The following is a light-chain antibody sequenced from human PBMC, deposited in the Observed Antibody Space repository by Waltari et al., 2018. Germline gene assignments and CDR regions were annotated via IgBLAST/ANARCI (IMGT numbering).Light chain of an antibody. CDR1: SSDVGAYNY. CDR2: DVT. Sequence: ALTQPASVSGSPGQSITISCTGTSSDVGAYNYVSWYQQHPGKAPKLMIYDVTNRPSGVSSRFSGSKPANTASLTISGLQAEDEADYYCSSYTGSSTYVFGTGTKVTVL. V-gene: IGLV2-14*03. CDR3: SSYTGSSTYV. J-gene: IGLJ1*01.